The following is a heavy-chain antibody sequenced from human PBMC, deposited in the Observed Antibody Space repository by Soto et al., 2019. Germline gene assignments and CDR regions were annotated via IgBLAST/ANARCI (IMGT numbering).Heavy chain of an antibody. V-gene: IGHV4-4*02. J-gene: IGHJ3*02. CDR1: SGSISSSNW. D-gene: IGHD3-16*01. CDR2: IYHSGST. CDR3: ARFCHPGPFPHPRGVDAFDI. Sequence: QVQLQESGPGLVKPSGTLSLTCAVSSGSISSSNWWSWVRQPPGKGLEWIGEIYHSGSTNYNPSLKSRVTISVDKSNTQSSLKLGFGTAADTAVYYCARFCHPGPFPHPRGVDAFDIGGQGTMVPVSS.